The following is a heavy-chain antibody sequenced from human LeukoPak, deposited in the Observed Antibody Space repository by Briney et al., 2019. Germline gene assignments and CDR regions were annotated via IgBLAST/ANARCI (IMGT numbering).Heavy chain of an antibody. V-gene: IGHV3-7*01. CDR2: IKQDGSEK. CDR1: GFTFSSYW. D-gene: IGHD6-13*01. CDR3: ARGRYSSSWWTFDP. J-gene: IGHJ5*02. Sequence: GGSLRLSCAASGFTFSSYWMSWVRQAPGKGLEWVANIKQDGSEKYYVDSVKGRFTISRDNAKNSLYLQMNSLRAEDTAVYYCARGRYSSSWWTFDPWGQGTLVTVSS.